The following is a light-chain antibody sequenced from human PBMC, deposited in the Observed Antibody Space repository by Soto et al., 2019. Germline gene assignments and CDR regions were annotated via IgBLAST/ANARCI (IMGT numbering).Light chain of an antibody. CDR2: GAS. J-gene: IGKJ1*01. V-gene: IGKV3-20*01. Sequence: EIVLTQSPGTLSLSPGERATLSCRATQSIDNNYLAWFQQKPGQAPRLLIHGASTRATGGIPDRFSGSGSGTDFTLTISRLEPDDFAVYYCLQYGRAPRTFGQGTKVEIK. CDR1: QSIDNNY. CDR3: LQYGRAPRT.